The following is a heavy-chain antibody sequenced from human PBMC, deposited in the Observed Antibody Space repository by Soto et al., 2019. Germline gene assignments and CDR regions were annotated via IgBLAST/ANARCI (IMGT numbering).Heavy chain of an antibody. CDR3: ARDIESVTAKHFFYYYAMDV. CDR1: GFTFSKYG. D-gene: IGHD2-8*01. Sequence: ASVKVSCKASGFTFSKYGLNWVRQAPGQGHEWMGWVSANNGHTNYAQNLQGRVSMTTDTSTSTAYMELRGLTFDDTAVYYCARDIESVTAKHFFYYYAMDVWGQGTTVTVSS. V-gene: IGHV1-18*01. CDR2: VSANNGHT. J-gene: IGHJ6*02.